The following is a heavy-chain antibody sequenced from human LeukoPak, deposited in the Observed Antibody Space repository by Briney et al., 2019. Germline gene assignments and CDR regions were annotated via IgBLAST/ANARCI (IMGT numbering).Heavy chain of an antibody. CDR2: TTNKANSYTT. J-gene: IGHJ4*02. V-gene: IGHV3-72*01. D-gene: IGHD4-17*01. Sequence: GGSLRLSCEASGFTFSDHYMDWVRQAPGKGLEWVGRTTNKANSYTTEYAATVKGRFTISRDDSKNSLYPQMNSLKTEDTAVYYCARDHYGVQFYYWGQGTLVAVSS. CDR3: ARDHYGVQFYY. CDR1: GFTFSDHY.